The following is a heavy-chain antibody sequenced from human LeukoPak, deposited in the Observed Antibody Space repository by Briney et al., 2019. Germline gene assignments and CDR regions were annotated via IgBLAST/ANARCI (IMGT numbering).Heavy chain of an antibody. J-gene: IGHJ4*02. D-gene: IGHD3-16*02. Sequence: KPSETLSLTCAVYGGPFSGYYWSWIRQPPGKGLDGIGEINHSGSTNYNPSLKSRVTISVDTSKNQFSLKLSSVTAADTAVYYCARVRYDYAWGSYRPPFDYWGQGTLVTVSS. CDR3: ARVRYDYAWGSYRPPFDY. V-gene: IGHV4-34*01. CDR1: GGPFSGYY. CDR2: INHSGST.